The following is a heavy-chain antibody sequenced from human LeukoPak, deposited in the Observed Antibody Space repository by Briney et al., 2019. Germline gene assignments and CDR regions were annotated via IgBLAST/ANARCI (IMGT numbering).Heavy chain of an antibody. CDR2: IYYSGST. D-gene: IGHD2-2*01. J-gene: IGHJ6*02. CDR1: GGSISSYY. Sequence: SETLSLTCTVSGGSISSYYWSWIRQPPGKGLERIGYIYYSGSTNYNPSLKSRVTISVDTSKNQFSLKLSSVTAADTAVYYCARRGIVVVPAAHGPDPTYYYYGMDVWGQGTTVTVSS. V-gene: IGHV4-59*08. CDR3: ARRGIVVVPAAHGPDPTYYYYGMDV.